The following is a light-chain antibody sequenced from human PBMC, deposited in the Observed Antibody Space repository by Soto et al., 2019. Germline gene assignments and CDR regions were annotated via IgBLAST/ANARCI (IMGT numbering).Light chain of an antibody. J-gene: IGLJ1*01. CDR1: ASDIGSQDH. CDR2: EVS. V-gene: IGLV2-14*03. CDR3: ASYTNRTTLV. Sequence: QSALIHPAPVSGSPGQSLTISCSGNASDIGSQDHVACYQQYPGKAPKVLIYEVSNRPSGVADRFSASKSGNTASLTISGLQAEDEADYYCASYTNRTTLVFGHGTKVTVL.